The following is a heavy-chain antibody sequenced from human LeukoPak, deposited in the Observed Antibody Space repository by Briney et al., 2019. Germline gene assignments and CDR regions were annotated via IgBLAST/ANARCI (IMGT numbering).Heavy chain of an antibody. CDR1: GGSFSGYY. V-gene: IGHV4-59*10. CDR3: ARVSVTTLYYYYMDV. D-gene: IGHD4-11*01. CDR2: IYTSGST. J-gene: IGHJ6*03. Sequence: SETLSLTCAVYGGSFSGYYWSWIRQPAGKGLEWIGRIYTSGSTNYNPSLKSRVTMSVDTSKNQFSLKLSSVTAADTAVYYCARVSVTTLYYYYMDVWGKGTTVTVSS.